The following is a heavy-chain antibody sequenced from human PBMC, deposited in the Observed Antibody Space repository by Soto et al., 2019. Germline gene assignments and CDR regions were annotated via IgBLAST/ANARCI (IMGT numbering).Heavy chain of an antibody. J-gene: IGHJ4*02. Sequence: ASVKVSCKVSGYTLTELSMHWVRQAPGKGLEWMGGFDPEDGETIYAQKFQGRVTMTEDTSTDTAYMELSSLRSEDTAVYYCATVSYDFWSGSGSSPGGYWGQGTLVTVSS. CDR3: ATVSYDFWSGSGSSPGGY. CDR1: GYTLTELS. V-gene: IGHV1-24*01. CDR2: FDPEDGET. D-gene: IGHD3-3*01.